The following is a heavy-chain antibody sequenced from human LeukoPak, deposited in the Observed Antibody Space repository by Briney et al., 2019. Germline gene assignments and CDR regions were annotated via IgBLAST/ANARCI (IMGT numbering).Heavy chain of an antibody. J-gene: IGHJ4*02. CDR1: GGSISSSSYY. CDR3: ARFPIASSRLYYYDSSGYALDY. D-gene: IGHD3-22*01. CDR2: IYHSGST. Sequence: PSETLSLTCTVSGGSISSSSYYWGWIRQPPGKGLEWIGSIYHSGSTYYNPSLKSRVTISVDTSKNQFSLELSSVTAADTAVYYCARFPIASSRLYYYDSSGYALDYWGQGTLVTVSS. V-gene: IGHV4-39*07.